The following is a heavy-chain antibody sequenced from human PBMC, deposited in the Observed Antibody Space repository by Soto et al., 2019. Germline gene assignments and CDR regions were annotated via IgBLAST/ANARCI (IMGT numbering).Heavy chain of an antibody. D-gene: IGHD5-18*01. CDR1: GGTFSSYA. CDR2: IIPIFGTA. CDR3: ASVDTAMVKNYYYYGMDV. V-gene: IGHV1-69*13. Sequence: SVKVSCKASGGTFSSYAISWVRQAPGQGREWMGGIIPIFGTANYAQKFQGRVTITADESTSTAYMELSSLRSEDTAVYYCASVDTAMVKNYYYYGMDVWGQGXTVTVSS. J-gene: IGHJ6*02.